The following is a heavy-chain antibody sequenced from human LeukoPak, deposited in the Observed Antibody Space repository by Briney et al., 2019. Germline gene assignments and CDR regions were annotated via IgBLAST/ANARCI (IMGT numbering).Heavy chain of an antibody. D-gene: IGHD4-17*01. V-gene: IGHV4-4*07. J-gene: IGHJ5*02. CDR2: IYTSGDT. Sequence: SETLSLTCTVSSGFISHYYWSWIRQPAGKGLEWIGHIYTSGDTNYSPSLKSRVTMSVDTSKNLFSLRLSSVTAADTAVYYCAREIYDFADYEGFAWFDPWGQGILVTVSS. CDR3: AREIYDFADYEGFAWFDP. CDR1: SGFISHYY.